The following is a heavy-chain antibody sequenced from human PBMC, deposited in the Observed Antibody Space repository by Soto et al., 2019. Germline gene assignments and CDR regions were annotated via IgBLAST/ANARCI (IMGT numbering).Heavy chain of an antibody. D-gene: IGHD4-4*01. J-gene: IGHJ5*02. V-gene: IGHV3-48*02. CDR2: ISSSSSTI. Sequence: GGSLRLSCAASGFTFSSYSMNWVRQAPGKGLEWVSYISSSSSTIYYADSVKGRFTISRDNAKNSLYLQMNSLRDEDTAVYYCARSQAYDYITNWFDPWGQGTLVTVSS. CDR3: ARSQAYDYITNWFDP. CDR1: GFTFSSYS.